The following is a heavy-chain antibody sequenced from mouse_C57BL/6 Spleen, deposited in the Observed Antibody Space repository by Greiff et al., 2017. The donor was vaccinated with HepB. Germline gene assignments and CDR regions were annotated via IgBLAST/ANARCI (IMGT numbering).Heavy chain of an antibody. V-gene: IGHV5-4*01. Sequence: VQLKESGGGLVKPGGSLKLSCAASGFTFSNYAMSWVRQTPEKRLEWVATISDGGSYTYYPDNVKGRFTISRDNAKNNLYLQMSHLKSEDTAMYYCARGGSSPYWYFDVWGTGTTVTVSS. CDR1: GFTFSNYA. J-gene: IGHJ1*03. D-gene: IGHD1-1*01. CDR2: ISDGGSYT. CDR3: ARGGSSPYWYFDV.